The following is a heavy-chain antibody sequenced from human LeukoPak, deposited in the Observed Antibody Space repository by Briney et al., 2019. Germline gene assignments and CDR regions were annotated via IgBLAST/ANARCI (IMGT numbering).Heavy chain of an antibody. Sequence: PGGSLRLSCAASGFTFSSYGMHWVRQAPGKGLEWVAFIRYDGSNKYYADSVKGRFTISRDNSKNTLYLQMNSLRAEDTAVYYCAKAHCSSTSCHWFDPWGQGTLVTVSS. CDR3: AKAHCSSTSCHWFDP. V-gene: IGHV3-30*02. CDR2: IRYDGSNK. J-gene: IGHJ5*02. D-gene: IGHD2-2*01. CDR1: GFTFSSYG.